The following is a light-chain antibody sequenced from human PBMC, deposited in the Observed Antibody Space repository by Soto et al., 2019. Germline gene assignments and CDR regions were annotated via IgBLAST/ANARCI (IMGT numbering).Light chain of an antibody. Sequence: QSVLTQPPSVSAAPGQKVTISCSGSSSNIGENNVSWYQQFPRTAPKLLIYDNNKRPSGIPDRFSGSASGTSATLGITGLQTGDEADYYCGTWDTSLSAGVFGGGTKLTVL. J-gene: IGLJ2*01. CDR2: DNN. CDR3: GTWDTSLSAGV. V-gene: IGLV1-51*01. CDR1: SSNIGENN.